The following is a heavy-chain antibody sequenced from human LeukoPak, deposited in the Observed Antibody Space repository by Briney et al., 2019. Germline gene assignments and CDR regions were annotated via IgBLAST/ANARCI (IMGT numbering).Heavy chain of an antibody. D-gene: IGHD5-24*01. V-gene: IGHV3-13*01. Sequence: GGSLRLSCVASGFTFNNYDMHWVRQGPGKGLEWVSTIGTAGDTYYPGSVKGRFTISRQNTKNSFYLQMNSLRAEDTAVYYCARGYNYNDAFFDYRGQGTLVTVSS. CDR2: IGTAGDT. J-gene: IGHJ4*02. CDR3: ARGYNYNDAFFDY. CDR1: GFTFNNYD.